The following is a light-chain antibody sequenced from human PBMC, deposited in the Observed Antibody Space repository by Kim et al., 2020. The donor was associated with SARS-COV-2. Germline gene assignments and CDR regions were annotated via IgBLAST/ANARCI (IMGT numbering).Light chain of an antibody. V-gene: IGLV4-60*01. Sequence: QPVLTQSSSASASLGASAKLTCTLSSGHSNYFIAWHQQQPEKAPRFLMKVEGSGSYSKGGGVSDGFSGARAAADRYIIISNVHSEEDADYYCGTWDNNIVVFGGGTQLTVL. CDR2: VEGSGSY. CDR3: GTWDNNIVV. J-gene: IGLJ2*01. CDR1: SGHSNYF.